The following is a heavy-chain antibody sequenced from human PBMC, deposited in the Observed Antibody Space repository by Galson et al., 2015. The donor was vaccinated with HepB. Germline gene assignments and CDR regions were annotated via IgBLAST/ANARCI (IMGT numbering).Heavy chain of an antibody. CDR3: ARGGVVWSFDY. Sequence: ETLSLTCTVSGGSISNYYWSWIRQPPGEGLESIGYIYSSGSTNYNPSLKSRVTISVDTSKNQFSLKLSSVTAADTAVYYCARGGVVWSFDYWGPGTLVTVSS. J-gene: IGHJ4*02. D-gene: IGHD3-16*01. CDR2: IYSSGST. CDR1: GGSISNYY. V-gene: IGHV4-59*08.